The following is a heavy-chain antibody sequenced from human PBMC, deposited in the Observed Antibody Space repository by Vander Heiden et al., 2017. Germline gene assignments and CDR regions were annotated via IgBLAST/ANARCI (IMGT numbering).Heavy chain of an antibody. V-gene: IGHV3-33*01. J-gene: IGHJ4*02. CDR2: IWYDGSNK. Sequence: QVQLVESEGGVVQPGGSLRLACVASGFRFSGINMHWVRQAPGKGLDWVAIIWYDGSNKFYIDSVKGRFTISRDNSMNTVYLHMDSLRAEDTAIYYCARDDGGLLDFWGQGTLVTVSS. D-gene: IGHD3-16*01. CDR3: ARDDGGLLDF. CDR1: GFRFSGIN.